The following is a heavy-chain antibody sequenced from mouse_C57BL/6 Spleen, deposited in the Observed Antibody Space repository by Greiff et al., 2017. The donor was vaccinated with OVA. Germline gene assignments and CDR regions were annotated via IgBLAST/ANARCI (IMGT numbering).Heavy chain of an antibody. Sequence: QVQLQQSVAELVRPGASVKLSCTASGFNIKNTYMHWVKQRPGRGLEWIGRIDPNSGGTKYNEKFKSKATLTVDKPSSTAYMQLSSLTSEDSAVYYCARGHYGSSLYAMDYWGQGTSVTVSS. V-gene: IGHV1-72*01. D-gene: IGHD1-1*01. CDR1: GFNIKNTY. CDR3: ARGHYGSSLYAMDY. CDR2: IDPNSGGT. J-gene: IGHJ4*01.